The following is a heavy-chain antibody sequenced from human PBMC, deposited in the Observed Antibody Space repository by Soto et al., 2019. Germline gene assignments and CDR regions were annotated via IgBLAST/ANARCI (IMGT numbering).Heavy chain of an antibody. J-gene: IGHJ4*02. CDR2: ISGSGGST. V-gene: IGHV3-23*01. CDR3: AKVKSSWNGPEIQYFDY. CDR1: GFTFSSYA. D-gene: IGHD6-13*01. Sequence: GGSLRLSCAASGFTFSSYAMSWVRQAPGKGLEWVSAISGSGGSTYYADSVKGRFTISRDNSKNTLYLQMNSLRAEDTAVYYCAKVKSSWNGPEIQYFDYWGQGTLVTVSS.